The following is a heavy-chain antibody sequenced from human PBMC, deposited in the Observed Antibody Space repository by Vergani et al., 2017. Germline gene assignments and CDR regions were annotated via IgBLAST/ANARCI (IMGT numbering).Heavy chain of an antibody. D-gene: IGHD2-2*01. V-gene: IGHV1-2*02. CDR3: ARGDCSSTSCPYYYYYYMDV. Sequence: QVQLVQSGAEVKKPGASVKVSCKASGYTFTGYYMHWVRQAPGQGLEWMGWINPNSGGTNYAQKFQGRVTMTRDTSTSTVYMELSSLRSEDTAVYYCARGDCSSTSCPYYYYYYMDVWGKGTTVTVSS. J-gene: IGHJ6*03. CDR1: GYTFTGYY. CDR2: INPNSGGT.